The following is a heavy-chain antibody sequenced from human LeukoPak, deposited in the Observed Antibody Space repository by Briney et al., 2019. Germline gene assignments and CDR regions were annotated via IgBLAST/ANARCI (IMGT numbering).Heavy chain of an antibody. CDR3: ARGSGWADY. J-gene: IGHJ4*02. CDR2: INPAEFNT. V-gene: IGHV5-10-1*01. CDR1: GYSFTSYW. D-gene: IGHD6-19*01. Sequence: GESLKISCKGSGYSFTSYWIGWVRQMPGKGLEWMGKINPAEFNTYYSQSFQGHVTISADKSVNTAYLQWSSLKASDSAIYYCARGSGWADYWGQGTLVTVST.